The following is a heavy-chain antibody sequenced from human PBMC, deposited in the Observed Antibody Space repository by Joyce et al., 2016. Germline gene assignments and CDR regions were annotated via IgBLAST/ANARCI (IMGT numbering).Heavy chain of an antibody. J-gene: IGHJ4*02. Sequence: EVQLVQSGAEVRKPGATVKISCKVSGYTFTDNYKYWVQQAPGKGLEWMGLVDPEDGETIYAEKFQGRVTITADTSTDTAYMELSSLRSEDTAVYYCATALVPYYYGSGSYYTNDYWGQGTLVTVSS. V-gene: IGHV1-69-2*01. CDR1: GYTFTDNY. CDR2: VDPEDGET. CDR3: ATALVPYYYGSGSYYTNDY. D-gene: IGHD3-10*01.